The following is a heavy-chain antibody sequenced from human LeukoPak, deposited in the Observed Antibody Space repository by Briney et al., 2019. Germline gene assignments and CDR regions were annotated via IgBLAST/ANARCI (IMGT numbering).Heavy chain of an antibody. J-gene: IGHJ5*02. CDR2: IYYSGST. D-gene: IGHD3-16*01. Sequence: SETLSLTCSDSGGSISSYYWSWIRQPPGKGLEWIGDIYYSGSTNYNPSLKSRVTVSLATSKSQFSLKLTSVTAADPAVYYCARAPIPYDRSRTDYRFDPWGQGTLVTVAS. CDR3: ARAPIPYDRSRTDYRFDP. V-gene: IGHV4-59*01. CDR1: GGSISSYY.